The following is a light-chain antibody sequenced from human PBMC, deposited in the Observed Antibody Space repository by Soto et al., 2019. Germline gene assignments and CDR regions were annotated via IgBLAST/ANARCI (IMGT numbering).Light chain of an antibody. CDR3: QQYNNWPRT. V-gene: IGKV3-15*01. CDR1: QSVRNN. Sequence: EIVLTQSPGTLSVSPGERATLSCRASQSVRNNLAWYQQKPGQAPSLLIYGASTRATGIPARFSGSGSGTEFTLTISSLEPEDFAVYYCQQYNNWPRTFGQGTKVDIK. J-gene: IGKJ1*01. CDR2: GAS.